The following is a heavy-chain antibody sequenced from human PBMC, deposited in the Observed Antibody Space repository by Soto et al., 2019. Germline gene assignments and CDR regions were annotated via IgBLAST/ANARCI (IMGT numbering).Heavy chain of an antibody. J-gene: IGHJ6*02. Sequence: GGSLRLSCAASGFTFSSYGMHWVRQAPGKGLEWVAVIWYDGSNKYYADSVKGRFTISRDNSKNTLYLQMNSLRAEDTAVYYCARVEIAVATTYYYGMDVWGQGTTVTVSS. V-gene: IGHV3-33*01. CDR1: GFTFSSYG. CDR3: ARVEIAVATTYYYGMDV. D-gene: IGHD6-19*01. CDR2: IWYDGSNK.